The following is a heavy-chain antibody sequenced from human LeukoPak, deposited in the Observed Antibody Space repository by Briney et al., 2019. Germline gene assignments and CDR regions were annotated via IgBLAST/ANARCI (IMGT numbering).Heavy chain of an antibody. CDR2: ISSSGSTI. CDR3: ARDLSYEYVWGSYRYFDY. J-gene: IGHJ4*02. V-gene: IGHV3-48*03. CDR1: GLTFSSYE. Sequence: GGSLRLSCAASGLTFSSYEMNWVRQAPGKGLEWVSYISSSGSTIYYADSVKGGFTISSDNANNSLHLQITVLRAEDTALYYCARDLSYEYVWGSYRYFDYWGQGNLVTVSS. D-gene: IGHD3-16*02.